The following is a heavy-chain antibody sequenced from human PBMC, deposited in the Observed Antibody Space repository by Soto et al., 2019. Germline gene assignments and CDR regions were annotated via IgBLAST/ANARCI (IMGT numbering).Heavy chain of an antibody. V-gene: IGHV1-18*04. CDR1: GYTFTNFG. J-gene: IGHJ4*02. CDR3: ARARMFSGAHHDY. D-gene: IGHD1-26*01. CDR2: ITPYNGNA. Sequence: ASVKVSCKASGYTFTNFGINWVRQAPGQGLEWMGWITPYNGNANYPQKHQGRLTITTDTSTNTAYLELRSLRSDDTAVYFCARARMFSGAHHDYWGQGTRVTVSS.